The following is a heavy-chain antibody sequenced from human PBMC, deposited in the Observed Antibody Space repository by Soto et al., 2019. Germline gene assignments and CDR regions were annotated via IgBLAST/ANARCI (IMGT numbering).Heavy chain of an antibody. CDR2: IYYSGST. CDR3: ARGSYYYDSSGLDY. V-gene: IGHV4-59*01. Sequence: ERLSRTCPVSGVSISSYYWSWIRQPPGKGLEWIGYIYYSGSTNYNPSLKSRVTISVDTSKNQFSLKLSSVTAADTAVYYCARGSYYYDSSGLDYWGQGTLVTVYS. D-gene: IGHD3-22*01. CDR1: GVSISSYY. J-gene: IGHJ4*02.